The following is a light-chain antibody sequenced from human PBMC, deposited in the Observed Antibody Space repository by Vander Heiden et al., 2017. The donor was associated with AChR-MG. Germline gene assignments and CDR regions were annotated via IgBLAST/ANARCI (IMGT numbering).Light chain of an antibody. CDR2: SNN. CDR3: AAWDDSLNAVV. J-gene: IGLJ2*01. CDR1: RSKIGRNT. Sequence: QPVLTQPPSASGTPGQRVTISCSGTRSKIGRNTVNWYQQLPGTAPKLLIYSNNQRPSEVPDRFSGSKSGTSASLAISGLQSEDEADYYCAAWDDSLNAVVFGGGTKLTVL. V-gene: IGLV1-44*01.